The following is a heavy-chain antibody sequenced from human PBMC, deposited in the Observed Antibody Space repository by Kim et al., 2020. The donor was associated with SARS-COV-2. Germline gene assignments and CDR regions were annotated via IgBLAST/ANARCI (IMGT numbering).Heavy chain of an antibody. CDR1: GFTFSSSA. CDR3: ARRLAAEI. CDR2: IGGNGRST. Sequence: GGSLRLSCVGSGFTFSSSAISWVRQSPGKGLEWVSLIGGNGRSTYYSDSVKGRFTISGDNSKNTVYLQMNRLRVEDTAVYYCARRLAAEIWGQGTTVTVSS. J-gene: IGHJ6*02. D-gene: IGHD3-9*01. V-gene: IGHV3-23*01.